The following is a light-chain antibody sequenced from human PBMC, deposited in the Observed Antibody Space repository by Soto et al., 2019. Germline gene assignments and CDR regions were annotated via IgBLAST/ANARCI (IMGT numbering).Light chain of an antibody. CDR3: GAWDDSLNGYV. CDR1: SANVGSNT. CDR2: NNN. Sequence: QSVLTRPPAASGTPGQRVTISCSGSSANVGSNTVNWYQQLPGTAPKLLIYNNNQRPSGVPDRFSGSKSGTSASLAISGLLSEDEADYYCGAWDDSLNGYVFGTGTKLTVL. J-gene: IGLJ1*01. V-gene: IGLV1-44*01.